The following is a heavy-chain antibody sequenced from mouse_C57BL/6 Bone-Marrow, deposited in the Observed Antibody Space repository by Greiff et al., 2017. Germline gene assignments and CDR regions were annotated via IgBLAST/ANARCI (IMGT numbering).Heavy chain of an antibody. Sequence: EVHLVESGGGLVQPGGSLSLSCAASGFTFTDYYMSWVRQPPGKALEWLGFIRNKANGYTTEYRASVKGRVTISRDNSQSILYLQMNALRAEDSATYYCARSYGSSYDAYWGQGTLVTVSA. CDR1: GFTFTDYY. V-gene: IGHV7-3*01. CDR3: ARSYGSSYDAY. J-gene: IGHJ3*01. CDR2: IRNKANGYTT. D-gene: IGHD1-1*01.